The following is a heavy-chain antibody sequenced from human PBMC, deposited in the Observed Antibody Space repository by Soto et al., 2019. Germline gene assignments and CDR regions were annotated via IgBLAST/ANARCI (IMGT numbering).Heavy chain of an antibody. CDR3: ARAHYSYCSGGSCYTFDP. CDR1: GYTFTSYY. J-gene: IGHJ5*02. D-gene: IGHD2-15*01. V-gene: IGHV1-46*03. CDR2: INPSGGNT. Sequence: QVQLVQSGAEVKKPGASVKVSCKASGYTFTSYYMHWVRQAPGQGLEWMGIINPSGGNTSYAQKFQGRVTMTRDTSTSTVYMELSSLRSEDTAVYYCARAHYSYCSGGSCYTFDPLGQGTLVTVSS.